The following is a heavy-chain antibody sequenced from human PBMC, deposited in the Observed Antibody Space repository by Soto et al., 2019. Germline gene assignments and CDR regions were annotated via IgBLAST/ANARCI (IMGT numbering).Heavy chain of an antibody. CDR1: GGSLRSYY. CDR2: IYYSGST. Sequence: SETLSLTCTVSGGSLRSYYWSWIRQRPGKGLEWIGYIYYSGSTNYNPSLKSRVTISIDTSKNQFSLKLSSLTAADTAVYYCASGGYCGYDYLPGYYYYTYVWYKGTFVTVSS. D-gene: IGHD5-12*01. CDR3: ASGGYCGYDYLPGYYYYTYV. J-gene: IGHJ6*03. V-gene: IGHV4-59*01.